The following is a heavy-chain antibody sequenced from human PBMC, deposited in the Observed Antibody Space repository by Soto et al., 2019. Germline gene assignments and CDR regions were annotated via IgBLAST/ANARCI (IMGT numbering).Heavy chain of an antibody. CDR1: GISIDNYY. CDR3: VRDVGGSGWFDP. CDR2: IYSSGTT. V-gene: IGHV4-4*07. Sequence: PSETLSLTCTVSGISIDNYYCSWIRQSAGKGLEWIGWIYSSGTTNYNPSLKSRVTMSVDMSKSQFSLNVRTVTAADTAVYYCVRDVGGSGWFDPWGQGTLVTVSS. J-gene: IGHJ5*02.